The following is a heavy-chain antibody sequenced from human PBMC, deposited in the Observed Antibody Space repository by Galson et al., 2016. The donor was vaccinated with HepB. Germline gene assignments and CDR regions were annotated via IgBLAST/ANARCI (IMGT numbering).Heavy chain of an antibody. CDR3: ASGYSVGSIAPCGY. Sequence: SETLSLTCSVSGGSMARSSFYWGWIRQPPGKGLEFIASVYSSGITYYSPSLKSRAAISMDTSRNRFSLRVQSMTAADTAGYYCASGYSVGSIAPCGYWGRGTLVTVSS. J-gene: IGHJ4*02. D-gene: IGHD2-21*01. CDR2: VYSSGIT. V-gene: IGHV4-39*07. CDR1: GGSMARSSFY.